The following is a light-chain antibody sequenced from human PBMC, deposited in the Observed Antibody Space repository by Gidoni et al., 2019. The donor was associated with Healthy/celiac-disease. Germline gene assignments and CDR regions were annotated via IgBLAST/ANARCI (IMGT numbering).Light chain of an antibody. CDR3: QQSYSTLIT. Sequence: DIQMTQSPSSLSASVGDRVTITCRASQSISSYLNWYQQKPGNAPKLLIYAASSLQSGVPSRFSGSGSGTDFTLTISSLQPEDFATYYCQQSYSTLITFGQGTRLEIK. CDR2: AAS. V-gene: IGKV1-39*01. J-gene: IGKJ5*01. CDR1: QSISSY.